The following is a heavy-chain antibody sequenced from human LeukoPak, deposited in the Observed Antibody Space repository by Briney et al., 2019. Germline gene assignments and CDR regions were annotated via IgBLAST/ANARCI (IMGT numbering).Heavy chain of an antibody. V-gene: IGHV1-2*02. CDR2: INPNSGGT. CDR3: ARGGLRSIAALALDY. CDR1: GYTLTGYY. J-gene: IGHJ4*02. D-gene: IGHD6-6*01. Sequence: ASVKVSCKASGYTLTGYYMHWVRQAPGQGLEWMGWINPNSGGTNYAQKFQGRVTITTDESTSTAYMELSSLRSEDTAVYYCARGGLRSIAALALDYWGQGTLVTVSS.